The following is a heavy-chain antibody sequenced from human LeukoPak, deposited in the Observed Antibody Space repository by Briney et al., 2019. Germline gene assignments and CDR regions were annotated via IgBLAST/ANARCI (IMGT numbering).Heavy chain of an antibody. CDR2: IRYDGRNK. J-gene: IGHJ3*02. D-gene: IGHD3-9*01. Sequence: GSLRLSCAASGFTFSRYTMHWVRQAPGKGLEWVAFIRYDGRNKHYVDSVKGRFTISRDNSKNTLYLQINILRAEDTAVYYCAKGGEYNILTGFLKSRGAFDIWGQGTMVTVSS. V-gene: IGHV3-30*02. CDR3: AKGGEYNILTGFLKSRGAFDI. CDR1: GFTFSRYT.